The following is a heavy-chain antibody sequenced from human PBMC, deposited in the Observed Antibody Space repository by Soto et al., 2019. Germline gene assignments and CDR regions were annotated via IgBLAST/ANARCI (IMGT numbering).Heavy chain of an antibody. Sequence: PGGSLRLSCAASGFTFSSYAMHWVRQATGKGLEWVAVISYDGSNKYYADSAKGRFTISRDNAKNSLYLQMNSLRDEDTAVYYCARARYCSGGSCYPRAWFDYWGQGTLVTVSS. CDR2: ISYDGSNK. J-gene: IGHJ4*02. CDR3: ARARYCSGGSCYPRAWFDY. V-gene: IGHV3-30-3*01. D-gene: IGHD2-15*01. CDR1: GFTFSSYA.